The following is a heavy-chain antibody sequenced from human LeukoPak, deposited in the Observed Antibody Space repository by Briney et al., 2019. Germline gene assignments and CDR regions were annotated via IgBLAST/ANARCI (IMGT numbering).Heavy chain of an antibody. J-gene: IGHJ4*02. Sequence: NYNPSLKSRVTMSVDTSKNQFSPKLSSVTAADTAVYYCASVKVGATPYYFDYWGQGTLVTVSS. CDR3: ASVKVGATPYYFDY. V-gene: IGHV4-4*07. D-gene: IGHD1-26*01.